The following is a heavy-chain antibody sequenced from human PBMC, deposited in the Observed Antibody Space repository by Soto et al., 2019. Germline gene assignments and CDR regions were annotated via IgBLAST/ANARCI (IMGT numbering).Heavy chain of an antibody. J-gene: IGHJ4*02. D-gene: IGHD1-26*01. CDR1: GFTFSSYG. CDR2: IWYDGSNK. CDR3: ARDHGVGVLDY. Sequence: GGSLRLSCAASGFTFSSYGMHWVRQAPGKGLEWVAVIWYDGSNKYYADSVKGRFTISRDNSKNTLYLQMNSLRAKDTAVYYCARDHGVGVLDYWGQGTLVTVSS. V-gene: IGHV3-33*01.